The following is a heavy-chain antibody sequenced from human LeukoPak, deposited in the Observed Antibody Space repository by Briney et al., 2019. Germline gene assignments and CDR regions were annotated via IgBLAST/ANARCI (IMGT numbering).Heavy chain of an antibody. CDR3: VKDIQVTY. CDR2: INSSGANT. J-gene: IGHJ4*02. CDR1: GFGFNDAA. V-gene: IGHV3-23*01. Sequence: PRGSLRLSCAASGFGFNDAAMTWVRQAPGKGLEWVSLINSSGANTYYADSVKGRFTISRDNSKNTLFLQMNSLRAEDTAMYYCVKDIQVTYWGQGTLVTVSS. D-gene: IGHD4-23*01.